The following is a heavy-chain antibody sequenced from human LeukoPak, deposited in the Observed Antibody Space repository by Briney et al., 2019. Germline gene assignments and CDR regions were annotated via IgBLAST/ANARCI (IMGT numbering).Heavy chain of an antibody. J-gene: IGHJ4*02. V-gene: IGHV4-59*01. CDR1: GGSISSYY. D-gene: IGHD3-22*01. Sequence: SETLSLTCTVSGGSISSYYWSWIRQSPGKGLEWIGYIYYGGSTDYNPSLKSRVTISEDTSKTQFSLRLSSVTAADTAVYYCARARLDSSGRFDYWGQGTLVTVSS. CDR3: ARARLDSSGRFDY. CDR2: IYYGGST.